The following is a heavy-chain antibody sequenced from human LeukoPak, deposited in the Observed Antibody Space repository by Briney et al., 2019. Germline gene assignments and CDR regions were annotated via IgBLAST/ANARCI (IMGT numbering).Heavy chain of an antibody. CDR2: IYYSGST. D-gene: IGHD2-21*02. CDR3: ARGRPYCGGDCYPHLDY. J-gene: IGHJ4*02. Sequence: KPSETLSLTCTVSGGSISSYYWSWIRQPPGKGLEWIGYIYYSGSTNYNPSLKSRVTISVDTSKNQFSLKLSSVTAADTAVYYCARGRPYCGGDCYPHLDYWGQGTLVTVSS. CDR1: GGSISSYY. V-gene: IGHV4-59*01.